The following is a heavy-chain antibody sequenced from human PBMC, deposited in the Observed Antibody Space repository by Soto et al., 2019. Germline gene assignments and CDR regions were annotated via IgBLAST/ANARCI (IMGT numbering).Heavy chain of an antibody. Sequence: GSLRLSCAASGFTFSRYWMNWVRQAPGKGLEWVANIKQDGTEKNYVDSVKGRFTISRDNAKNSLYLQMDSLRAEDTAVYFCARGDTPMITGMDSFDIWGQGTLVTVSS. V-gene: IGHV3-7*01. CDR1: GFTFSRYW. CDR3: ARGDTPMITGMDSFDI. CDR2: IKQDGTEK. J-gene: IGHJ3*02. D-gene: IGHD5-18*01.